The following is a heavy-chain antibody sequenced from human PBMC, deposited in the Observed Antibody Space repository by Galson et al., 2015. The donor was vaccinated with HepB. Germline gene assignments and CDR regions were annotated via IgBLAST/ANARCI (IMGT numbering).Heavy chain of an antibody. Sequence: SVKVSCKASGGTFSSYAISWVRQAPGQGLEWMGGIIPIFGTANYAQKFQGRVTITADESTSTAYMELSSLRSEDTAVYYCARDGFSLAGYAFDIWGQGTMVTVSS. V-gene: IGHV1-69*13. CDR2: IIPIFGTA. CDR1: GGTFSSYA. D-gene: IGHD5-18*01. CDR3: ARDGFSLAGYAFDI. J-gene: IGHJ3*02.